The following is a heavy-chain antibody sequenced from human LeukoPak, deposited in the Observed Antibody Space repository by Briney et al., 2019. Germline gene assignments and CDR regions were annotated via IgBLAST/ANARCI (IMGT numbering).Heavy chain of an antibody. CDR2: ITGSGGNT. J-gene: IGHJ6*02. Sequence: PGGSLRLSCAASGFTFSNYAMSWVRQAPGKGLEWVSAITGSGGNTYYADSVKGRFTISRDNSKNTVFLQMNSLRAEDTAVYYCARDISAAYGMDVWGQGTTVTVSS. CDR3: ARDISAAYGMDV. CDR1: GFTFSNYA. V-gene: IGHV3-23*01.